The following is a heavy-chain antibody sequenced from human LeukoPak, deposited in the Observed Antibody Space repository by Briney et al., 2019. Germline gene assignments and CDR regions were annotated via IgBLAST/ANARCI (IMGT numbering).Heavy chain of an antibody. CDR3: ARRTGYLNYYYYYYMDV. D-gene: IGHD3/OR15-3a*01. CDR2: IYYSGST. V-gene: IGHV4-59*11. CDR1: GGSISSHY. Sequence: SETLSLTCTVSGGSISSHYWSWIRRPPGKGLEWIGYIYYSGSTNYNPSLKSRVTISVDTSRNQFSLKLSSVTAADSAVYYCARRTGYLNYYYYYYMDVWGQGTLVTVSS. J-gene: IGHJ6*03.